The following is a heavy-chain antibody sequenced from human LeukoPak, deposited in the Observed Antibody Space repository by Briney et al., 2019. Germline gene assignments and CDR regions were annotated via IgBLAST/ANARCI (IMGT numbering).Heavy chain of an antibody. Sequence: ASVKVSCKASGYTFTGYYMYWVRQAPGQGLEWMGWINPNSGGTNYAQKFQGRVTMTRDTSISTAYMELSRLRSDDTAVYYCARVNSWELLDFDYWGQGTLVTVSS. V-gene: IGHV1-2*02. D-gene: IGHD1-26*01. J-gene: IGHJ4*02. CDR2: INPNSGGT. CDR3: ARVNSWELLDFDY. CDR1: GYTFTGYY.